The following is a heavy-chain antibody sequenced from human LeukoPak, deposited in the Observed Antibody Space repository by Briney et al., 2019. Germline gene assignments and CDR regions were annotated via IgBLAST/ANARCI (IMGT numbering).Heavy chain of an antibody. CDR1: GFTFSSYA. CDR3: VKTSRGYNWNDSPYYFDY. V-gene: IGHV3-64D*06. Sequence: PGGSLRPSCSASGFTFSSYAMHWVRQAPGKGLEYVSAISSNGGSTYYADSVKGRFTISRDNSKNTLYLQMSSLRAEDTAVYYCVKTSRGYNWNDSPYYFDYWGQGTLVTVSS. J-gene: IGHJ4*02. D-gene: IGHD1-1*01. CDR2: ISSNGGST.